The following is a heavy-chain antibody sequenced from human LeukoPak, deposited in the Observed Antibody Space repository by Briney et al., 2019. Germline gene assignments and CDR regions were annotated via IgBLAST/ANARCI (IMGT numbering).Heavy chain of an antibody. CDR3: ARDSPSRGDFWFDP. V-gene: IGHV4-59*01. CDR2: IYYSGST. D-gene: IGHD3-16*01. J-gene: IGHJ5*02. CDR1: GGSISSYY. Sequence: PSETLSLTCTVSGGSISSYYWSWIRQPPGKGLEWIGYIYYSGSTNYNPSLKSRVTISVDTSKNQFSLKLSSVTAADTAVYYFARDSPSRGDFWFDPWGQGTLVTVSS.